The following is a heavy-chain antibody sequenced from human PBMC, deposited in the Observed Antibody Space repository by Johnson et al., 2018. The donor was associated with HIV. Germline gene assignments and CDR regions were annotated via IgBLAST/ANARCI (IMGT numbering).Heavy chain of an antibody. Sequence: VQLVESGGGLVQPGGSLRLSCAASGFTFSSYDMLWVRQATGKGLEWVSAIGTAGDTYYPGSVKGRFTIFRDNAKNSLYLQMNSLRAEDTAVYYCAKAPRPYYNFWGGPPGGVDTFHFWGQGTLVTVSS. CDR3: AKAPRPYYNFWGGPPGGVDTFHF. CDR2: IGTAGDT. D-gene: IGHD3-3*01. J-gene: IGHJ3*01. V-gene: IGHV3-13*01. CDR1: GFTFSSYD.